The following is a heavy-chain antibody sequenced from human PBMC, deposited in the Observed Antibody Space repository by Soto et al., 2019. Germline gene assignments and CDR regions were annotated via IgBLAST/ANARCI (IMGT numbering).Heavy chain of an antibody. D-gene: IGHD3-3*01. CDR1: GFIYSSYE. CDR3: VRDRSARVPTSIDY. Sequence: EVQLVESGGGLVQPGGSLRLSCAASGFIYSSYEMNWVRQAPGKGLEWVSYISYSGSPTDYADSVRGRFTISRDNAKNSLYLQMNSLRAEDTAVYYRVRDRSARVPTSIDYWGQGTLVTVSS. V-gene: IGHV3-48*03. J-gene: IGHJ4*02. CDR2: ISYSGSPT.